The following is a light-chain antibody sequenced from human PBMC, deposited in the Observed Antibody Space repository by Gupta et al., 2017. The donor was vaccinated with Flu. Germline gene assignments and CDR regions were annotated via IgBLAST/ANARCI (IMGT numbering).Light chain of an antibody. J-gene: IGKJ3*01. Sequence: DIVTTPSPDSLAVSLSGRGTIHFKSSKSVLYSYNIKNYLGWYQHKPGQPPKLLIYWASTRESGVPDRFSGSGSGTDFTLTISSLQAEDVAVYYCQQYYSTPFTFGPGTKVDIK. V-gene: IGKV4-1*01. CDR2: WAS. CDR3: QQYYSTPFT. CDR1: KSVLYSYNIKNY.